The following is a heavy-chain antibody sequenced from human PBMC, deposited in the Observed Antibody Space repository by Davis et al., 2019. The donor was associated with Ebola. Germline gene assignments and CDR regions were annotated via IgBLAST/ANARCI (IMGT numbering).Heavy chain of an antibody. CDR3: TRIQLWQYYFDF. CDR1: GFTFTDAW. Sequence: GESLKISCVASGFTFTDAWMGWVRQAPGKGLEGVGRIKSNSDGGTTHYSASVRGRFTISRDDSKSTVYLQMDSLKTEDTAVYYCTRIQLWQYYFDFWGQGALVTVSS. V-gene: IGHV3-15*01. D-gene: IGHD1-1*01. CDR2: IKSNSDGGTT. J-gene: IGHJ4*02.